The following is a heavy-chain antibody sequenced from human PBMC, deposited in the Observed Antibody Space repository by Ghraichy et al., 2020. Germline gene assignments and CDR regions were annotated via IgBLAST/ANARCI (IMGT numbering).Heavy chain of an antibody. CDR1: GGSISSSSYY. Sequence: SETLSLTCTVSGGSISSSSYYWGWIRQPPGKGLEWIGSIYYSGSTYYNPSLKSRVTISVDTSKNQFSLKLSSVTAADTAVYYCARDHPYDSSGYYYPIWFDPWGQGTLVTVSS. V-gene: IGHV4-39*07. D-gene: IGHD3-22*01. J-gene: IGHJ5*02. CDR3: ARDHPYDSSGYYYPIWFDP. CDR2: IYYSGST.